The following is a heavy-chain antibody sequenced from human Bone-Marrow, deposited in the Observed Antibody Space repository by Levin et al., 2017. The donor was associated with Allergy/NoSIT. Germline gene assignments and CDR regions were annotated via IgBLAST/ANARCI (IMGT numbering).Heavy chain of an antibody. CDR3: ARTYYYDDSGVSDN. Sequence: NPGGSLRLSCAASGFTFSTHAMNWVRQAPGKGLEWVSSISSDSAYIYYGDSVKGRFTISRDNAKNSLYLQMNSLRADDTAVYYCARTYYYDDSGVSDNWGQGTLVTVSS. CDR1: GFTFSTHA. CDR2: ISSDSAYI. D-gene: IGHD3-22*01. J-gene: IGHJ4*02. V-gene: IGHV3-21*01.